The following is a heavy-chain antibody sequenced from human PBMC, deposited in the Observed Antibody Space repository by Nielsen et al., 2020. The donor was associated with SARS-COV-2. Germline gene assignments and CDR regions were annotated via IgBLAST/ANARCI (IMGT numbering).Heavy chain of an antibody. Sequence: GGSLRLSCAASGFTFDDYAMHWVRQAPGKGLEWVSGISWNSGSIGYADSVKGRFTISRDNAKNSLYLQMNSLRAEDTALYYCAKADYYYDNIEDYWGQGTLVTVSS. D-gene: IGHD3-22*01. CDR2: ISWNSGSI. CDR3: AKADYYYDNIEDY. CDR1: GFTFDDYA. V-gene: IGHV3-9*01. J-gene: IGHJ4*02.